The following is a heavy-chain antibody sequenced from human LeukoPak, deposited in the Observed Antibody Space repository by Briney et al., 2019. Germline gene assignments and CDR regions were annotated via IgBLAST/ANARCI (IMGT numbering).Heavy chain of an antibody. J-gene: IGHJ4*02. D-gene: IGHD3-10*01. V-gene: IGHV3-43*02. CDR3: AKDKFGGSGNYFDF. Sequence: GGSLRLSCAASGFAFDDFAMHWVRQRSGKGLEWVSLIGGAADFTYYADSVKGRFTISRDNSKNSLELQMHNLTSEDTAFYFCAKDKFGGSGNYFDFWGQGILVTVSS. CDR2: IGGAADFT. CDR1: GFAFDDFA.